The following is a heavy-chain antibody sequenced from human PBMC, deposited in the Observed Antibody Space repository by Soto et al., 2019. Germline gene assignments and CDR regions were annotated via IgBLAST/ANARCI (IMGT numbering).Heavy chain of an antibody. CDR3: ARASYDYDSSGYARDYYYGMDV. CDR2: IYYSGST. Sequence: QVQLQESGPGLVKPSQTLSLTCTVSGGSISSGDYYWSWIRQPPGKGLEWIGFIYYSGSTYYNPSLKSRFTISVDTSTNQFSLKLSSVTAADTAVYYCARASYDYDSSGYARDYYYGMDVWGQGTTVTVSS. J-gene: IGHJ6*02. CDR1: GGSISSGDYY. D-gene: IGHD3-22*01. V-gene: IGHV4-30-4*01.